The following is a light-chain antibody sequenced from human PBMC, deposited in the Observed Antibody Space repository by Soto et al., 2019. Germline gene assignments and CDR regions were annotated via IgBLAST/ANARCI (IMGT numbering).Light chain of an antibody. V-gene: IGKV3-20*01. J-gene: IGKJ5*01. CDR1: QSVSSN. CDR2: DAS. CDR3: QQYGSSPIT. Sequence: EIVMTQSPATLSVSPGEGATLSCRASQSVSSNLAWYQQKPGQAPRLLIYDASNRATGIPDRFSGSGSGTDFTLIISRLEPEDFAVYYCQQYGSSPITFGQGTRLEIK.